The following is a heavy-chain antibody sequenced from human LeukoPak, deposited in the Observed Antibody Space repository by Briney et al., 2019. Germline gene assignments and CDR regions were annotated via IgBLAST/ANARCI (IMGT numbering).Heavy chain of an antibody. CDR2: MNPNSGNT. CDR1: GYTFTSYD. CDR3: ASSYYYYSSGYYFCFDP. D-gene: IGHD3-22*01. J-gene: IGHJ5*02. V-gene: IGHV1-8*01. Sequence: ASVKVSCKASGYTFTSYDINWVRQATGQGLEWMGWMNPNSGNTGYAQKFKGRVTMTRNTSISTAYMELSSLRSEDTAVYYSASSYYYYSSGYYFCFDPWGQGTLVTVSS.